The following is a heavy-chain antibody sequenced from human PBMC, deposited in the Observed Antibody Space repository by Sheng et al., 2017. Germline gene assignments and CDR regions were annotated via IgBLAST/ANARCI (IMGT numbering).Heavy chain of an antibody. J-gene: IGHJ6*02. CDR3: AKIGRTWIQLWGPTS. Sequence: QVQVVESGGGVVQPGRSLRLSCVASGFSFSTYGMHWVRQAPGKGLEWVAVIWYDETYKYYADSVKGRFIISRDNAKEHNVSRNEQPESRRHGLVYYCAKIGRTWIQLWGPTSWGQGTT. CDR2: IWYDETYK. V-gene: IGHV3-33*06. CDR1: GFSFSTYG. D-gene: IGHD5-18*01.